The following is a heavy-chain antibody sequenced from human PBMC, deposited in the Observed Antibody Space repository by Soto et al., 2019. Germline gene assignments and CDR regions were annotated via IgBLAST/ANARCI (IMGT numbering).Heavy chain of an antibody. CDR1: GYTFTDYH. CDR2: INANNGGA. CDR3: AREGGSETLQPSYNWFDT. J-gene: IGHJ5*02. Sequence: ASVKVSCKASGYTFTDYHIHWVRQAPGQGLEFMGWINANNGGAGSAQQFQGRVTVTRDTSITTVYMELSNLRSDDTAVYYCAREGGSETLQPSYNWFDTWGQGTLVTVP. D-gene: IGHD6-25*01. V-gene: IGHV1-2*02.